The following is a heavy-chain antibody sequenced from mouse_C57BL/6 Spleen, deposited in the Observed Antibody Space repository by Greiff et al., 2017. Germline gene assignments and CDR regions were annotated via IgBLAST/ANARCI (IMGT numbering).Heavy chain of an antibody. J-gene: IGHJ2*01. CDR2: ISDGGSYT. V-gene: IGHV5-4*01. CDR3: ARDLAGYDEWLFDY. Sequence: EVKLVESGGGLVKPGGSLKLSCAASGFTFSSYAMSWVRQTPEKRLEWVATISDGGSYTYYPDNVKGRFTISRDNAKNNLYLQMSHLKSEDTAMYYCARDLAGYDEWLFDYWGQGTTLTVSS. CDR1: GFTFSSYA. D-gene: IGHD2-2*01.